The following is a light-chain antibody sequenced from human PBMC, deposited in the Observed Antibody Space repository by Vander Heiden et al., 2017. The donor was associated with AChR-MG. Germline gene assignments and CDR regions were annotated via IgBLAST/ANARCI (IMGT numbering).Light chain of an antibody. Sequence: QSVLTQPPSASGSPGQRVTISSSGSSSNIGSNTVNWYQQLPGTAPKLLIYSNNQRPSGVPDRFSGSKSGTSASLDISGLQSEDEADYYCAAWDDSLNGVVFGGGTKLTVL. CDR3: AAWDDSLNGVV. V-gene: IGLV1-44*01. J-gene: IGLJ2*01. CDR2: SNN. CDR1: SSNIGSNT.